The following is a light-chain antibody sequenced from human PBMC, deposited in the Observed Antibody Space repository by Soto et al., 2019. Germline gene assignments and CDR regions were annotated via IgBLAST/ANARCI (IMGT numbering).Light chain of an antibody. CDR2: RAS. CDR1: RDIGTW. J-gene: IGKJ4*01. CDR3: HRPEHYPLA. V-gene: IGKV1-5*03. Sequence: TQMTQSPSTLSASVGDSVSITCRASRDIGTWLAWFQQKPGRAPNLLIYRASTLARGVPSRFRGSGSGTEFTLTISSLQPDDFAPYYCHRPEHYPLAFGGGTKVDI.